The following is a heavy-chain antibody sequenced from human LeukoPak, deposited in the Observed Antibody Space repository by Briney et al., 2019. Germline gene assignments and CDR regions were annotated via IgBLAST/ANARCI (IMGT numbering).Heavy chain of an antibody. Sequence: PGGSLRLSCAASGFTFSSYWMHWVRQAPGKGLEWVSAISGSGGSTYYADSVKGRFTISRDNSKNTLYLQMNSLRAEDTAVYYCAKSRGIGSGPSYFQHWGQGTLVTVSS. CDR1: GFTFSSYW. V-gene: IGHV3-23*01. J-gene: IGHJ1*01. CDR2: ISGSGGST. CDR3: AKSRGIGSGPSYFQH. D-gene: IGHD1-26*01.